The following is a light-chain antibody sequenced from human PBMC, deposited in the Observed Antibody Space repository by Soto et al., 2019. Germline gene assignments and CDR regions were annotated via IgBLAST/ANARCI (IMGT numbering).Light chain of an antibody. Sequence: QSALTQPASVSGSPGQSITISCTGTSSDVGSYNLVSWYQQHPGKAPKLIIYEAYKRPSGVSNRFSGSKSGNTASLTISGLQAEDEADYFCCSYVGATTYVFGTGTKLTVL. V-gene: IGLV2-23*01. CDR1: SSDVGSYNL. CDR2: EAY. J-gene: IGLJ1*01. CDR3: CSYVGATTYV.